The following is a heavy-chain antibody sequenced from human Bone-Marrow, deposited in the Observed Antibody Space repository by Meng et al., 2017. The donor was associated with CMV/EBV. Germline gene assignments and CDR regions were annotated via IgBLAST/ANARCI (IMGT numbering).Heavy chain of an antibody. CDR2: IRSDGSYT. V-gene: IGHV3-30*02. CDR1: GFTFSSHG. CDR3: GNFDFWSGIYNIPPGMDV. D-gene: IGHD3-3*01. J-gene: IGHJ6*02. Sequence: GGSLRLSCAASGFTFSSHGMHWVRQPPGKGLEWVAFIRSDGSYTNYAGSVKGRFTLSRDNSKNTLFLQLNNLRTEDTAVYYCGNFDFWSGIYNIPPGMDVWGQGTTVTVSS.